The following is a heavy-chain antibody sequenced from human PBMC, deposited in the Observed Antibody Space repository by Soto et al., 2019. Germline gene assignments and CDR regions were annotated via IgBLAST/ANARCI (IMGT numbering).Heavy chain of an antibody. V-gene: IGHV1-18*01. D-gene: IGHD6-13*01. J-gene: IGHJ4*02. CDR1: GYTFTSYG. Sequence: RASVKVSCKASGYTFTSYGISWVRQAPGQGLEWMGWISAYNGNTNYAQKLQGRVTMTTDTSTSTAYMELRSLKSDDTAVYYCARDSQAAAGPGFDYWGQGTLVTVSS. CDR3: ARDSQAAAGPGFDY. CDR2: ISAYNGNT.